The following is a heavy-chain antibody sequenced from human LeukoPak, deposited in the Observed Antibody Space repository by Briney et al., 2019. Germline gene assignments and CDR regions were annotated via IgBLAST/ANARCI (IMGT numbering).Heavy chain of an antibody. CDR3: VTEMELGLTSDGFDY. J-gene: IGHJ4*02. CDR1: GFTFSSYE. CDR2: IGIYGGTT. D-gene: IGHD1-7*01. Sequence: GGSLRLSCAASGFTFSSYELHWVRQTPGKGLEWISYIGIYGGTTLYADSVKGRFTISRDNARDSWFLQMSSLRAEDTAMYYCVTEMELGLTSDGFDYWGQGIPVTVSS. V-gene: IGHV3-48*03.